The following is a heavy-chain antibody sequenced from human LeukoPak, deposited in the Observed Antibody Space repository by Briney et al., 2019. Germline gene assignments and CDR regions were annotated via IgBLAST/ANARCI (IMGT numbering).Heavy chain of an antibody. CDR3: ARDRAGGYSYGPTDY. D-gene: IGHD5-18*01. Sequence: PGGSLRLSCAASGFTFSSYAMHWVRQAPGKGLEWVAVISCDGSNKYYADSVKGRFTISRDNSKNTLYLQMNSLRAEDTAVYYCARDRAGGYSYGPTDYWGQGTLVTVSS. CDR2: ISCDGSNK. J-gene: IGHJ4*02. V-gene: IGHV3-30*04. CDR1: GFTFSSYA.